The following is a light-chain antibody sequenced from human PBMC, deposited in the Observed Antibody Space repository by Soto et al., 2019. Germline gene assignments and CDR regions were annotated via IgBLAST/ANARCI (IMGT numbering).Light chain of an antibody. CDR1: QSIINR. J-gene: IGKJ5*01. CDR2: KAS. V-gene: IGKV1-5*03. Sequence: SQMPQSPSTLSASVGDRVNTSCNVSQSIINRLAWYRQKPGKVPELLIYKASTLESGVPSRFSGSGAGPECTRTISSLQPDDLATYVCQQYSKYPVSFGQGTRLETK. CDR3: QQYSKYPVS.